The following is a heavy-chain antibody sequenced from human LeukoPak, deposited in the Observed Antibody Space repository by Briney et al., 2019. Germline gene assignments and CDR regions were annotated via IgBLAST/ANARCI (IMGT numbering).Heavy chain of an antibody. CDR1: GYTFTGYY. D-gene: IGHD6-13*01. CDR2: INPNSGGT. J-gene: IGHJ3*02. Sequence: GASVKVSCKASGYTFTGYYMHWVRQAPGQGLEWMGWINPNSGGTNYAQKFQGRVTMTRDTSISTAYMELSRLRSDDTAVYYCARDYGQQLYENDAFDIWGQGTMVTVSS. V-gene: IGHV1-2*02. CDR3: ARDYGQQLYENDAFDI.